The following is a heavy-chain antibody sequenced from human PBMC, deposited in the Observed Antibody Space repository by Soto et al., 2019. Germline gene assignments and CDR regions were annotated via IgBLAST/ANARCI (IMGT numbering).Heavy chain of an antibody. D-gene: IGHD6-19*01. CDR1: GFTFSSYA. Sequence: QVQLVESGGGVVQPGRSLRLSCAASGFTFSSYAMHWVRQAPGKGLEWVAVISYDGSNKYYADSVKGRFTISRDNSKNTLYLQMNSLRAEDTAVYYCASPPLYSSGWYGYHYYGMDVWGQGTTVTVSS. J-gene: IGHJ6*02. CDR2: ISYDGSNK. CDR3: ASPPLYSSGWYGYHYYGMDV. V-gene: IGHV3-30-3*01.